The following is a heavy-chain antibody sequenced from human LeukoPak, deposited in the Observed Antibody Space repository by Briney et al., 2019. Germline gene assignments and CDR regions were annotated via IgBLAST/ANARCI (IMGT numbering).Heavy chain of an antibody. Sequence: SETLSLTCTVSGGSISSGSYYWGWIRQPAGKGLEWIGRMYTSGGTNYNASLKSRVTISADTSKNQFSLKLSSVTAADTAVYYCARHHLSGSRLCSGGSCYRYRSPAFDIWGQGTMVTVSS. J-gene: IGHJ3*02. CDR2: MYTSGGT. CDR3: ARHHLSGSRLCSGGSCYRYRSPAFDI. CDR1: GGSISSGSYY. D-gene: IGHD2-15*01. V-gene: IGHV4-61*02.